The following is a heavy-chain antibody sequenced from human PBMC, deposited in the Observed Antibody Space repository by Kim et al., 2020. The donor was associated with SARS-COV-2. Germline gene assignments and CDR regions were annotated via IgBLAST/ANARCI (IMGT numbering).Heavy chain of an antibody. CDR3: ARGRGARDYYGMDV. D-gene: IGHD1-26*01. J-gene: IGHJ6*02. V-gene: IGHV4-59*09. Sequence: NPTRKRRGAISVDTTKNQFALKLSSVTAADTAVYYCARGRGARDYYGMDVWGQGTTVTVSS.